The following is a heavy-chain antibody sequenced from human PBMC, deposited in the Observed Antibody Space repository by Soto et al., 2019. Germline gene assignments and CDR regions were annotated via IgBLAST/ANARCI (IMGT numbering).Heavy chain of an antibody. V-gene: IGHV1-18*01. CDR2: ISAYNGNT. CDR3: ARDLGYCSNGVCLPSWYFDL. CDR1: GYTFTSYG. J-gene: IGHJ2*01. Sequence: ASVKVSCKASGYTFTSYGISWVRQAPGQGLEWMGWISAYNGNTNYAQKLQGRVTMTTDTSTSTAYMELSSLRSDDTAVYYCARDLGYCSNGVCLPSWYFDLWGRGTPVTVSS. D-gene: IGHD2-8*01.